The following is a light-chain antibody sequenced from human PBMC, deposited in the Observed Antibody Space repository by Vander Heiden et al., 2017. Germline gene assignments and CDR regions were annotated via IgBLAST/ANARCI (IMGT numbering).Light chain of an antibody. V-gene: IGKV4-1*01. CDR1: QSVLYSSNNKNY. CDR3: QQYYSTPLT. Sequence: DIVMTQSPDFLAVSLGERATINCKSSQSVLYSSNNKNYLAWYQQKPGQPPKLLIYWASTRESGVPDRFSGSGSGTDFTLTISSLQAEDVAVYYCQQYYSTPLTFGCGTKVEIK. J-gene: IGKJ4*01. CDR2: WAS.